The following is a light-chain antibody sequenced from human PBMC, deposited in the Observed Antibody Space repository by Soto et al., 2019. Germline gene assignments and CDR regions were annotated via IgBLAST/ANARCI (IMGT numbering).Light chain of an antibody. Sequence: QSALTQPASVSGSPGQSITISCTGTSSNVGSYKLVSWYQQHPGKAPKLMIFEVNKRPSGVPDRFSGSKSGNTASLTVSGLQAEDEADYYCSSYAGSNNFVFGTGTKLTVL. CDR3: SSYAGSNNFV. V-gene: IGLV2-8*01. CDR2: EVN. CDR1: SSNVGSYKL. J-gene: IGLJ1*01.